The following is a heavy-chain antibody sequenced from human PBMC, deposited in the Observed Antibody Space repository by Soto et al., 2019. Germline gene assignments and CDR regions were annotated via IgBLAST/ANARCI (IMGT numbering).Heavy chain of an antibody. J-gene: IGHJ4*02. D-gene: IGHD6-19*01. V-gene: IGHV4-39*01. Sequence: SETLSLTCTVSGGSISSSSYYWGWIRQPPGKGLEWIGSIYYSGSTYHNPSLKSRVTISVDTSKKQFSLKLSSVTAADTAVYYCERQSSRLRREYSFDYWGQGTLVTVSS. CDR3: ERQSSRLRREYSFDY. CDR1: GGSISSSSYY. CDR2: IYYSGST.